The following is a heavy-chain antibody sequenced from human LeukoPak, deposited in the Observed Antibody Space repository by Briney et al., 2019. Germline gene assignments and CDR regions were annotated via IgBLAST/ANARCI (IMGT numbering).Heavy chain of an antibody. Sequence: GRSLRLSCAASGFTFSSYAMHWVRQAPGKGLEWVAVISYDASNKYYADSVRGRFTISRDNPKNTLYLQMNSLRAEDTGVYYCARVNYYDSSDFDIWGQGTMVTVSS. CDR1: GFTFSSYA. D-gene: IGHD3-22*01. J-gene: IGHJ3*02. CDR3: ARVNYYDSSDFDI. CDR2: ISYDASNK. V-gene: IGHV3-30*01.